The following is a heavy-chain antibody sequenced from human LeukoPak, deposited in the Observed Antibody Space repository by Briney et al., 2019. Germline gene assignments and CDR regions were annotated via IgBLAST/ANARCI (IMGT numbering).Heavy chain of an antibody. Sequence: TSETLSLTCGVSGGSISSYYWTWIRQPPGKGLKWIGYRYYSGSTTYNPSLKSGVTISVDTSKSQFSLKLISVTAADTAIYYCARVRGDFETDWGQGTLVTVSS. D-gene: IGHD3-16*01. CDR3: ARVRGDFETD. V-gene: IGHV4-59*01. CDR1: GGSISSYY. CDR2: RYYSGST. J-gene: IGHJ1*01.